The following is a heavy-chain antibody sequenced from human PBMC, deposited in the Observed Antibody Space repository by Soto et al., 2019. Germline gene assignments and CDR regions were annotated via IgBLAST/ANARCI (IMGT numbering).Heavy chain of an antibody. CDR3: AKGVVVATAYFRH. J-gene: IGHJ1*01. V-gene: IGHV3-30*18. Sequence: QVQLVESGGGVVQPGGSLRLSCAASGFTFSSYGIHWVRQAPGKGLEWVAVISYDGSDKNYADSVKGRFTISRDNSNNPLYLQQNSLRADDTAVYYCAKGVVVATAYFRHWGQGTVVTVSS. D-gene: IGHD2-15*01. CDR2: ISYDGSDK. CDR1: GFTFSSYG.